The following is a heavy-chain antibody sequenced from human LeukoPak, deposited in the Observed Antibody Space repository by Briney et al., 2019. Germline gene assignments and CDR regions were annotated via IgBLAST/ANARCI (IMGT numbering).Heavy chain of an antibody. D-gene: IGHD2-8*02. J-gene: IGHJ4*02. CDR3: ARDGLFWYVY. V-gene: IGHV3-7*01. Sequence: PGGSLRLSCAASGFTYSSYWMTWVRQAPGKGREWVANIKQDGSETYYVDSVKGRFTISRDNAKNSLYLQMNSLRAEDTAAYYCARDGLFWYVYWGQGTLVTVSS. CDR1: GFTYSSYW. CDR2: IKQDGSET.